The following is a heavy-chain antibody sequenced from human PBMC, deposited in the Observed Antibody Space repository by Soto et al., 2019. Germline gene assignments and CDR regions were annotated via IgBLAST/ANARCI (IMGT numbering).Heavy chain of an antibody. CDR3: SRQLDDISSWYLDYYYYYYMDV. J-gene: IGHJ6*03. D-gene: IGHD6-13*01. V-gene: IGHV4-59*08. Sequence: SETLSLTCTVSGGSISSYYWSWIRQPPGKGLEWIGYIYYSGSTNYNPSLKSRVTISVDTSKNHFSLNLSSVTAADTAVYYCSRQLDDISSWYLDYYYYYYMDVWGKGTTVTVSS. CDR2: IYYSGST. CDR1: GGSISSYY.